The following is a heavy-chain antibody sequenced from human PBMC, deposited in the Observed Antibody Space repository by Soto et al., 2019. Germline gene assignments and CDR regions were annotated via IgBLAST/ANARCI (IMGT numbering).Heavy chain of an antibody. V-gene: IGHV3-23*01. D-gene: IGHD6-19*01. CDR2: ISGSGGST. Sequence: EVQLLESGGGLVQPGGSLRLSCAASGFTLSSNAMSWVRQAPGKGLEWVSAISGSGGSTYYADSVKGRFTISRDNSKNTMYLRMNSLRAEDTAVYYCGKDRARSPHDFWGQGTLVTVSS. CDR3: GKDRARSPHDF. J-gene: IGHJ4*02. CDR1: GFTLSSNA.